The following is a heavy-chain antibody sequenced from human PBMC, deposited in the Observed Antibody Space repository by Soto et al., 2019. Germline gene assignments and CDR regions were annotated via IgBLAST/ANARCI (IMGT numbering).Heavy chain of an antibody. CDR1: GFTFSDYY. V-gene: IGHV3-11*01. CDR2: ITSSGSTT. CDR3: ARERYSYGPYYFDY. D-gene: IGHD5-18*01. J-gene: IGHJ4*02. Sequence: QVQLVESGGDLVKPGGSLRLSCAASGFTFSDYYMSWIRQAPGKGLEWVSSITSSGSTTYYTDSVKGRFTISRDNAKNSLYLQMNSLRAEDTAVYHCARERYSYGPYYFDYWGQGTLVTVSS.